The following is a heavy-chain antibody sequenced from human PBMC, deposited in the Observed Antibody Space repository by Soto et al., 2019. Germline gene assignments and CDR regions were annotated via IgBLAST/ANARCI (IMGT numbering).Heavy chain of an antibody. D-gene: IGHD2-2*01. V-gene: IGHV3-23*01. J-gene: IGHJ6*02. CDR3: SRFIPGVRFYGIDV. CDR1: GFTFSSYA. Sequence: EVQLLESGGGLVQPGGSLRLSCAASGFTFSSYAMKWVRQAPGKGLEWVSLIGESGTPTYYADSVKGPFTIARDNSGYTLVLEIYSLTAEDTAVYYCSRFIPGVRFYGIDVWGQGTTFAFS. CDR2: IGESGTPT.